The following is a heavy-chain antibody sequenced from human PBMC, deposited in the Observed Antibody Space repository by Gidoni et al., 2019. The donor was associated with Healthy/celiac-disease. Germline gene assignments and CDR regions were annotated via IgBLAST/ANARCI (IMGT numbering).Heavy chain of an antibody. V-gene: IGHV1-2*02. CDR2: INPNRGVT. J-gene: IGHJ5*02. CDR1: GYHFTGYY. CDR3: ASVGVWSGFPYFWFDP. Sequence: QVQLVPSGDEVKKPGASVKVSCKASGYHFTGYYMHWVRQAPGQGLEWMGWINPNRGVTNYAQKFQGRVTMTRDTSISTAYMELSRLRSDDTAVYYCASVGVWSGFPYFWFDPWGQGTLVTVSS. D-gene: IGHD3-3*01.